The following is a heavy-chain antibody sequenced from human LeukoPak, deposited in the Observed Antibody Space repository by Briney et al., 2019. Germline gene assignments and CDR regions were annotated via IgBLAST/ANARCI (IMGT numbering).Heavy chain of an antibody. D-gene: IGHD1-14*01. CDR3: AKDKPIDY. CDR1: GFTFSDYG. CDR2: ISYDGRNE. J-gene: IGHJ4*02. V-gene: IGHV3-30*18. Sequence: PGGSLRLSCVASGFTFSDYGMLWVRQPPGKGLEWVAVISYDGRNEHYADSAKGRFTISRDNSKNTVFLQMNTLRTEDTAVYFCAKDKPIDYWGQGTLVTVSS.